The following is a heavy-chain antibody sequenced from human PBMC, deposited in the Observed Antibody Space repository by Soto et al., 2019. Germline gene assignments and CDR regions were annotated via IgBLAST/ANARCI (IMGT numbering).Heavy chain of an antibody. Sequence: PSETLSLTCAVYGGSFSGYIWTWIRQTPGKGLQWIGQINHSGSTHHNPSLKSRVTISVDTSKSQFSLKLSSVTAADTAVYYCASRYGYCFAYWGQRTLVTVSS. V-gene: IGHV4-34*01. CDR1: GGSFSGYI. CDR2: INHSGST. D-gene: IGHD2-2*03. J-gene: IGHJ4*02. CDR3: ASRYGYCFAY.